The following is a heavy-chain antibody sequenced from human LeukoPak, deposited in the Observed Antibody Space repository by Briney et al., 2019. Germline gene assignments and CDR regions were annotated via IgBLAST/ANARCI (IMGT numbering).Heavy chain of an antibody. J-gene: IGHJ3*02. V-gene: IGHV4-4*07. D-gene: IGHD3-3*01. CDR3: ARDDFWSGYRAFDI. Sequence: PSETLSLTCSVSGGSFSSYYWSWIRQPAGKGLEWIGRIYTSGSTNYNPSLKSRVTMSVHTSKNQFSLKLSSVTAADTAVYYCARDDFWSGYRAFDIWGQGTMVTVSS. CDR2: IYTSGST. CDR1: GGSFSSYY.